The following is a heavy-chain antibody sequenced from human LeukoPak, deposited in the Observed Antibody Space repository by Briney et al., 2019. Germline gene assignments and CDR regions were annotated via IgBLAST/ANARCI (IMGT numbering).Heavy chain of an antibody. CDR2: IIPILGIA. Sequence: SLKVCCKASGATFSSYAISWERQAPGQGLEWMGRIIPILGIANYAQKFQGRVTITADKSTSTAYMELSSLRSEDTAVYYCARGLAYCGGDCYHYYYGMDVWGQGTTVTVSS. CDR1: GATFSSYA. D-gene: IGHD2-21*02. V-gene: IGHV1-69*04. J-gene: IGHJ6*02. CDR3: ARGLAYCGGDCYHYYYGMDV.